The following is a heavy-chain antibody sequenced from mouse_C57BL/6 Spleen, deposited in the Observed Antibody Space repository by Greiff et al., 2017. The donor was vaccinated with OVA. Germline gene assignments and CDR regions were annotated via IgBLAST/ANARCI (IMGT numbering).Heavy chain of an antibody. Sequence: VQLQQPGAELVRPGSSVKLSCKASGYTFTSYWMHWVKQRPIQGLEWIGNIDPSDSDTHYNQKFKDKATLTVDKSSSTAYMQLSSLTSEDSAVYYCVVYSNYPFAYWGQGTLVTVSA. CDR1: GYTFTSYW. CDR2: IDPSDSDT. CDR3: VVYSNYPFAY. J-gene: IGHJ3*01. D-gene: IGHD2-5*01. V-gene: IGHV1-52*01.